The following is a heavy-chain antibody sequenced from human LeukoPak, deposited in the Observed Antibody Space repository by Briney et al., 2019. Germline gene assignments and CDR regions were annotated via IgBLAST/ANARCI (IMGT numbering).Heavy chain of an antibody. Sequence: GGSLRLSCAASGFTFSSYSMNWVRQAPGKGLEWVSSISSSSSYIYYADSVKGRFTISRDNAKNSLYLQMNSLRAEDTAVYYRARGQSSGWMVIDYWGQGTLVTVSS. D-gene: IGHD6-19*01. CDR3: ARGQSSGWMVIDY. V-gene: IGHV3-21*01. CDR2: ISSSSSYI. CDR1: GFTFSSYS. J-gene: IGHJ4*02.